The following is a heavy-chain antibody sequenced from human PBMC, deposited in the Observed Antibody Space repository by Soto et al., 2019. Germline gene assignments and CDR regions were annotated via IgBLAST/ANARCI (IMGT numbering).Heavy chain of an antibody. D-gene: IGHD4-17*01. Sequence: SETLSLTCTVSGGSISSGDYYWSWIRQPPGKGLEWIGYIYYSGSTYYNPSLKSRVTISVDTSKNQFSLKLSSVTAADTAVYYCARDPRVYGDYGKYYYYGMDVWGQGTTVTVSS. J-gene: IGHJ6*02. CDR3: ARDPRVYGDYGKYYYYGMDV. CDR1: GGSISSGDYY. V-gene: IGHV4-30-4*01. CDR2: IYYSGST.